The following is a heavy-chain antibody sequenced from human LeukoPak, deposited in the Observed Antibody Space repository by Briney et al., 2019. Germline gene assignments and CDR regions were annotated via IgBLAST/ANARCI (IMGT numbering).Heavy chain of an antibody. D-gene: IGHD3-10*01. Sequence: GESLKISCKGSGYSFTSYWIGWVRQMPGKGLEWMGIIYPGDSDTRYSPSFQGHVTISADKSISTAYLQWSSLKASDTAMYYCASIAIYGSGSGYYYYYGMDVWGQGTTVTVSS. J-gene: IGHJ6*02. CDR1: GYSFTSYW. CDR2: IYPGDSDT. CDR3: ASIAIYGSGSGYYYYYGMDV. V-gene: IGHV5-51*01.